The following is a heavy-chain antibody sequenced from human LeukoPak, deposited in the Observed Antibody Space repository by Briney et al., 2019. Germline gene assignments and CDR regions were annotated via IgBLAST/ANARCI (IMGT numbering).Heavy chain of an antibody. J-gene: IGHJ4*02. CDR3: ARDGGGYDV. CDR2: IKEDGSEK. CDR1: GFTFSSYW. D-gene: IGHD5-12*01. Sequence: PEGSLRLSCAASGFTFSSYWMSWVRQAPGKGLEWVANIKEDGSEKYYVDSMKGRFTISRDNAKNSLYLQMNSLRAEDTAVYYCARDGGGYDVWGQGTLVTVSS. V-gene: IGHV3-7*01.